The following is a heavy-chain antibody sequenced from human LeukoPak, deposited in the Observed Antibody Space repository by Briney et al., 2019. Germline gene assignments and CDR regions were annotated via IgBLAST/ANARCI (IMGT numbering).Heavy chain of an antibody. V-gene: IGHV3-48*03. CDR2: ISSSGSTI. CDR1: GFTSSSYE. CDR3: AASISGWFDP. D-gene: IGHD1-20*01. J-gene: IGHJ5*02. Sequence: GGSLRLSCAASGFTSSSYEMNWVRQAPGKGLEWVSYISSSGSTIYYADSVKGRFTISRDNAKNSLYLQMNSLRAEDTAVYYCAASISGWFDPWGQGTLVTVSS.